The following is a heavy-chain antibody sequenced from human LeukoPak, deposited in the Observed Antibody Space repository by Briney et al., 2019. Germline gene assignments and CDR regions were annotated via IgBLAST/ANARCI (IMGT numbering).Heavy chain of an antibody. J-gene: IGHJ5*01. CDR3: TRDSQLEWFYS. D-gene: IGHD3-10*01. CDR2: IYYDGST. Sequence: NPSEILSLTCSVSGGSISRSSDYWGWIRQSPGEGLEWIGTIYYDGSTYYNPSLKSRVTISMDTSKNQFSLNLSSVTAADTAVYYCTRDSQLEWFYSWGQGTLVTVSS. CDR1: GGSISRSSDY. V-gene: IGHV4-39*07.